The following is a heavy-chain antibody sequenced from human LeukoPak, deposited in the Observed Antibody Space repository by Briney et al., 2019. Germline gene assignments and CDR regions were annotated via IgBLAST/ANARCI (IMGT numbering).Heavy chain of an antibody. D-gene: IGHD6-19*01. CDR1: GFIFDDYA. J-gene: IGHJ4*02. CDR2: ISWDSGTK. Sequence: HPGRSLRLSCAASGFIFDDYAMHWVRQAPGKGLEWVSGISWDSGTKGYADSVEGRFTISRDNAKNSLFLQMNSLRSEDTAFYYCAKARSGSGWYSDFEYWGQGTLVTV. V-gene: IGHV3-9*01. CDR3: AKARSGSGWYSDFEY.